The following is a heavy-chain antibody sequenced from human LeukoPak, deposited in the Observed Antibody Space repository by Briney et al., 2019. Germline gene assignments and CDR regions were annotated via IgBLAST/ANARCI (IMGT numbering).Heavy chain of an antibody. V-gene: IGHV3-7*01. Sequence: GGSMAVSCRASGFTLSNQWMSWVGQFPGKGLEWVANIKYDASETYYVDSVKGRFTVTRDNAKNSLYLQMDSLRVEDTAIYYCARGSEGAWAQGALVTVSS. J-gene: IGHJ5*02. CDR3: ARGSEGA. CDR2: IKYDASET. CDR1: GFTLSNQW.